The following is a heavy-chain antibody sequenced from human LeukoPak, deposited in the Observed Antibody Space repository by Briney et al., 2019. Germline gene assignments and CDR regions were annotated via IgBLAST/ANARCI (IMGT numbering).Heavy chain of an antibody. Sequence: PSETLSLTCTVSGASFNNNYWSWIRQTPGKGLECIGYMYYSGSTNYNPSLKSRVTMPVDTSKNQFSLKLSSVTAADTAVYYCARDRYYYGSGSYVFDYWGQGTLVTVSS. CDR2: MYYSGST. CDR3: ARDRYYYGSGSYVFDY. D-gene: IGHD3-10*01. CDR1: GASFNNNY. V-gene: IGHV4-59*12. J-gene: IGHJ4*02.